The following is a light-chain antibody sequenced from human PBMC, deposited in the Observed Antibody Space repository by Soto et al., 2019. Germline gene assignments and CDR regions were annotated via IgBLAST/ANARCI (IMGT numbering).Light chain of an antibody. CDR1: SSDVGGYNY. V-gene: IGLV2-14*01. Sequence: QSAPTQPASVSGSPGQSITISRTGTSSDVGGYNYVSWYQLHPGKAPKLMVYEVSYRPSGVSSRFSGSKSANTASLTISGLQAEDEADYYCSSYASSTAYVFGTGTKVTVL. CDR3: SSYASSTAYV. CDR2: EVS. J-gene: IGLJ1*01.